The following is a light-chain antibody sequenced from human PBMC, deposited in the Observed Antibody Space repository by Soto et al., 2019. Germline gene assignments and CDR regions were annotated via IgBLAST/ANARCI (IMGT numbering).Light chain of an antibody. CDR1: QSVRSY. V-gene: IGKV3-11*01. CDR2: DAS. J-gene: IGKJ4*01. CDR3: QQSYSTPLT. Sequence: EIVLTQSPATLSLSPGERATLSCRASQSVRSYLAWYQHKHGQAPRLLIYDASNRATGIPARFSGSGSGTDFTLTISSLEPEDFATYYCQQSYSTPLTFGGGTKVDIK.